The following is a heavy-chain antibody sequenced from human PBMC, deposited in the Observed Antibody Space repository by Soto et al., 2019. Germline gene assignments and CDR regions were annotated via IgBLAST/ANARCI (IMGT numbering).Heavy chain of an antibody. CDR2: INHSGST. D-gene: IGHD3-9*01. Sequence: SETLSLTCAVYGGSFSGYYWSWIRQPPGKGLEWIGEINHSGSTNYNPSLKSRVTISVDTSKNQFSLKLSSVTAADTAVYYCARGFFDWLLLDWGQGTLVTVSS. CDR1: GGSFSGYY. V-gene: IGHV4-34*01. J-gene: IGHJ4*02. CDR3: ARGFFDWLLLD.